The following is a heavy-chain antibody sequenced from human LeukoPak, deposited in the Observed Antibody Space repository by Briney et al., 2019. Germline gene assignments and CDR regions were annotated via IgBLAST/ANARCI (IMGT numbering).Heavy chain of an antibody. J-gene: IGHJ5*02. Sequence: PSETLSLTCTVSGGSISSSSYYWGWIRQPPGKGLEWIGSIYYSGSTYYNPSLKSRVTISVDTSKNQFSLKLSSVTAADTAVYYCASVETPKGPAARSFDPWGQGTLVTVSS. CDR1: GGSISSSSYY. CDR3: ASVETPKGPAARSFDP. V-gene: IGHV4-39*01. D-gene: IGHD2-2*01. CDR2: IYYSGST.